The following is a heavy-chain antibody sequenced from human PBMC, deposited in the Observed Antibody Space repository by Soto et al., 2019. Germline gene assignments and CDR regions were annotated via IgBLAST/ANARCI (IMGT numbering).Heavy chain of an antibody. CDR2: INPSGGST. D-gene: IGHD2-15*01. Sequence: ASVKVSCKASGYTFTNYDISWVRQAPGQGLEWMGIINPSGGSTSYAQKFQGRVTMTRDTPTSTVYMELSSLRSEDTAVYYCARVYCSGGSCYGIDYWGQGTLVTVSS. CDR1: GYTFTNYD. CDR3: ARVYCSGGSCYGIDY. J-gene: IGHJ4*02. V-gene: IGHV1-46*01.